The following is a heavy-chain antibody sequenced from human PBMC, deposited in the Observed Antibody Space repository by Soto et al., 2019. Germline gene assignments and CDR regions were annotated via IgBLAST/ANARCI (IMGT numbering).Heavy chain of an antibody. V-gene: IGHV1-18*01. Sequence: ASVKVSCKSSGYTFTSYDMSWVRQAPGQGLEWMGWISAYNGNTNYAQKLQGRVTITRDTSASTAYMELSSLRSEDTAVYYCARDPGYSYGYNWGQGTLVTVSS. CDR3: ARDPGYSYGYN. CDR1: GYTFTSYD. D-gene: IGHD5-18*01. J-gene: IGHJ4*02. CDR2: ISAYNGNT.